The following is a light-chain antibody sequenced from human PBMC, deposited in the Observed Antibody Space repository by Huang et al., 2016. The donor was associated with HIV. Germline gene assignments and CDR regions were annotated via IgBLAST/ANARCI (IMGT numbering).Light chain of an antibody. CDR3: QQSYSTPWT. J-gene: IGKJ1*01. Sequence: DIQMTQSPSSLFASVGNRVTITCRASQNIGSYLNCYQQKPGRATKLLIYGASSLQSGVPSRFSVSGSGTGFTLSISRLQLEDFSTYYCQQSYSTPWTFGQGTKVEIK. V-gene: IGKV1-39*01. CDR2: GAS. CDR1: QNIGSY.